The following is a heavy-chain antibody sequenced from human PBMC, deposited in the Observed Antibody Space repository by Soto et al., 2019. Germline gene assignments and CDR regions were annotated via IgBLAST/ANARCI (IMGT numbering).Heavy chain of an antibody. CDR2: INHSGST. J-gene: IGHJ4*02. Sequence: QVQLQQWGAGLLKPSETLSLTCAVYGGSFSGYYWSWIRQPPGKGLEWIGEINHSGSTNYNPSLKSRVTISVDTSKNQFSLKLSSVTAADTAVYYCATSGYSYGFDYWGQGTLVTVSS. CDR3: ATSGYSYGFDY. V-gene: IGHV4-34*01. CDR1: GGSFSGYY. D-gene: IGHD5-18*01.